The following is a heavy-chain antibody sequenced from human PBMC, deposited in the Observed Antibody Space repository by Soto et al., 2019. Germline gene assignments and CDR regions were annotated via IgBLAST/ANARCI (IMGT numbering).Heavy chain of an antibody. V-gene: IGHV5-10-1*01. Sequence: GESLKISCKVSGYSFTSYWISWVRQMPGKGLEWMGRIDPSDSYTNYSPSFQGHVTISADKSISTAYLQWSSLKASDTAMYYCASLPNPPAYYYDSSGYYYGDAFDIWGQGTMVTVSS. CDR1: GYSFTSYW. CDR2: IDPSDSYT. J-gene: IGHJ3*02. CDR3: ASLPNPPAYYYDSSGYYYGDAFDI. D-gene: IGHD3-22*01.